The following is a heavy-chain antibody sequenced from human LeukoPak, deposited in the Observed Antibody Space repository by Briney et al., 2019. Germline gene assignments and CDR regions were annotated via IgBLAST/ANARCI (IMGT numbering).Heavy chain of an antibody. D-gene: IGHD3-16*01. CDR2: ISAYNGNT. CDR1: GYTFTSYG. CDR3: ASVGPGGYFDY. V-gene: IGHV1-18*01. Sequence: ASVRVSCKASGYTFTSYGISWVRQAPGQGLEWMGWISAYNGNTNYAQKLQGSVTMTTDTSTSTAYMELRSLRSDDTAVYYCASVGPGGYFDYWGQGTLVTVSS. J-gene: IGHJ4*02.